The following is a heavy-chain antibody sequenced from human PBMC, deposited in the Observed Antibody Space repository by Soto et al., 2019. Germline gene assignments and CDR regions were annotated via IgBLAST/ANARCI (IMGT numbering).Heavy chain of an antibody. CDR2: IYYSGST. CDR1: GGSISSYY. CDR3: ARCLLPGYSSSLTRYYYMDV. Sequence: SETLSLTCTVSGGSISSYYWSWIRQPPGKGLEWIGYIYYSGSTNYNPSLKSRVTISVDTSKNQFSLKLGSVTAADTAVYYCARCLLPGYSSSLTRYYYMDVWGKGTTVTVSS. D-gene: IGHD6-13*01. J-gene: IGHJ6*03. V-gene: IGHV4-59*08.